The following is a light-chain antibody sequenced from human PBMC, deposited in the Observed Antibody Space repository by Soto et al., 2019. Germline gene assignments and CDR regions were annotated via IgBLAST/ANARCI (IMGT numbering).Light chain of an antibody. V-gene: IGKV1-39*01. CDR1: QSISSY. J-gene: IGKJ4*01. CDR3: QQSYSTPRT. Sequence: DIQMTQSPSSLSASVGDRVTITCRASQSISSYLNWYQQKPGKAPKLLIYAASSLQSGVPSRFSSSESGTDFTLTISSLQPEDFATYYCQQSYSTPRTFGGGTKVEIK. CDR2: AAS.